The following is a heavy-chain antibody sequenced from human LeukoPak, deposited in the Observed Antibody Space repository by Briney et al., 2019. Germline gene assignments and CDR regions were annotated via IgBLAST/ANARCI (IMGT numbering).Heavy chain of an antibody. CDR2: INPNSGGT. D-gene: IGHD5-12*01. J-gene: IGHJ4*02. CDR3: ARDLSGYDSAFDY. V-gene: IGHV1-2*02. CDR1: GYTFTGYY. Sequence: ASVKVSCKASGYTFTGYYMHWVRQAPGQGLEWVGWINPNSGGTNYAQKFQGRVTMTRDTSISTAYMELSRLRSDDTAVYYCARDLSGYDSAFDYWGQGTLVTVSS.